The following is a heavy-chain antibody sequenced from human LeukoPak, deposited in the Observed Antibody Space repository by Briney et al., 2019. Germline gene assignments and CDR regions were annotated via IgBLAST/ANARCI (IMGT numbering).Heavy chain of an antibody. CDR1: GGSISSSNYY. CDR3: ARVISGYDYVWGSYRVDAFDI. Sequence: SETLSLTCTVSGGSISSSNYYWGWIRQPPGKGLEWIGSIYYSGSTYYNPSLRSRITISVDTSKNQFSLKLSSVTAADTAVYYCARVISGYDYVWGSYRVDAFDIXXXGTMVTVSS. V-gene: IGHV4-39*07. J-gene: IGHJ3*02. D-gene: IGHD3-16*02. CDR2: IYYSGST.